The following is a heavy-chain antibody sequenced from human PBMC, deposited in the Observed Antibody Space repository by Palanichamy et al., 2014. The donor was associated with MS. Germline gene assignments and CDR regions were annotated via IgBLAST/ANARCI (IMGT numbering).Heavy chain of an antibody. J-gene: IGHJ5*02. CDR2: TYYRSKWFF. CDR1: GDSVSSNSAA. V-gene: IGHV6-1*01. CDR3: AAGWALVS. Sequence: QVQLQQSGPGLVKPSQTLSLTCAISGDSVSSNSAAWNWIRQSPSRGLEWLGRTYYRSKWFFDYALSVRSRITINPDTSKNQFSLHPNSMTPDDTAVYYCAAGWALVSWGQGTLVTVSS. D-gene: IGHD1-26*01.